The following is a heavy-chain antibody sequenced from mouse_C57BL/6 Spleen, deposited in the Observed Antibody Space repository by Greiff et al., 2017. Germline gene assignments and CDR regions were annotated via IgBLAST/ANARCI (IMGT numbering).Heavy chain of an antibody. CDR3: ARGYDVGYFDV. CDR2: IYPGDGDT. D-gene: IGHD2-2*01. Sequence: VQLQQSGPELVKPGASVKISCKASGYAFSSSWLNWVKQRPGQGLEWIGRIYPGDGDTNYNGKFKGKATLTADKSSSTAYMQLSSLTSEDSAVDFCARGYDVGYFDVWGTGTTVTVSS. V-gene: IGHV1-82*01. J-gene: IGHJ1*03. CDR1: GYAFSSSW.